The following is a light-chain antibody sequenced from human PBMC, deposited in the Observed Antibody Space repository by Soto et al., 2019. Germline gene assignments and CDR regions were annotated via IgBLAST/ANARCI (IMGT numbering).Light chain of an antibody. CDR3: QQYNKWPPYT. V-gene: IGKV3-15*01. J-gene: IGKJ2*01. CDR2: AAS. Sequence: EIVLTQSPGTLSLSPGERATLSCRASQSVSSSYLAWYQQKPGQAPRLLIYAASTRAHGIPARFSGSGSGTEFTLTINSLQSEDFAVYYCQQYNKWPPYTFGQGTKVDIK. CDR1: QSVSSSY.